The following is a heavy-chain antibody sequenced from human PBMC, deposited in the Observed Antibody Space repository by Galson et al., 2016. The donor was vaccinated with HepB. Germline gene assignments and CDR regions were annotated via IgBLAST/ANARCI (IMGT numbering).Heavy chain of an antibody. CDR2: ISASGGTT. V-gene: IGHV3-23*01. Sequence: SLRLSCAASGFAFSSYGMHWVRQAPGKGLEWVSGISASGGTTFYADSVKGRFSISRDNSKNTLDLQMNSPRAEDTAVYYCAKAVLDETRGYSYYFDHWGQGTLVTVSS. CDR3: AKAVLDETRGYSYYFDH. CDR1: GFAFSSYG. D-gene: IGHD3-22*01. J-gene: IGHJ4*02.